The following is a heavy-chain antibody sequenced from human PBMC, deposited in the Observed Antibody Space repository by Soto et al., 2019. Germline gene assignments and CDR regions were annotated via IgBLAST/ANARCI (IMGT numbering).Heavy chain of an antibody. D-gene: IGHD1-26*01. CDR3: VRRGPRGSTFDY. CDR1: GGTFSSYA. CDR2: IIPIFVTA. J-gene: IGHJ4*02. Sequence: QVQLVQSGAEVKKPGSSVKVSCKASGGTFSSYAISWVRQAPVQGLEWMGGIIPIFVTANYAQKFQGRVTITADESTCTAYMELSSMRSEDTAVYYCVRRGPRGSTFDYWGQGTLVTVSS. V-gene: IGHV1-69*01.